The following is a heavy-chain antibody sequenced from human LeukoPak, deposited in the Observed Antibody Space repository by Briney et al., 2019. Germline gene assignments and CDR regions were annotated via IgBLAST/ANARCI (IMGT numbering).Heavy chain of an antibody. CDR1: GFPFSSYP. D-gene: IGHD3-22*01. J-gene: IGHJ4*02. Sequence: PGGSLTLSRAASGFPFSSYPMQGPRDAPGKGLECGAVISYDGSNKSYADSVKGRFTISRDNSKNTLYLQMNSLRAEDTAVYYCARDIDSSGYYGGVDYWGQGTLVTVSS. CDR2: ISYDGSNK. CDR3: ARDIDSSGYYGGVDY. V-gene: IGHV3-30-3*01.